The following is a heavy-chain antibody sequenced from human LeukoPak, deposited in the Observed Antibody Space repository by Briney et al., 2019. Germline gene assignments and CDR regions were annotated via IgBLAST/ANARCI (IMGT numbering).Heavy chain of an antibody. Sequence: GGSLRLSCAASGFTFSSYAMSWVRQAPGKGLEWVSVISGSGGSTYYVDSVKGRFTISRDDSKNTLYLQMNSLRAEDTAVYYCAKRYIGNYYFDYWGQGTLVTVSS. D-gene: IGHD3-16*02. J-gene: IGHJ4*02. CDR1: GFTFSSYA. V-gene: IGHV3-23*01. CDR2: ISGSGGST. CDR3: AKRYIGNYYFDY.